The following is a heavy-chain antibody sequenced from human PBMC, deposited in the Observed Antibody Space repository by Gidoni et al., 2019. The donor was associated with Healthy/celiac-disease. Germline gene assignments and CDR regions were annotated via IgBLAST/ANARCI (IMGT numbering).Heavy chain of an antibody. V-gene: IGHV3-21*01. CDR2: ISSSSSYI. CDR1: GFTFRRTP. Sequence: EVQLVESGGGLVKPGGSLRLSCAASGFTFRRTPMNWVRQAPGKGLEWVSSISSSSSYIYYADSVKGRFTISRDNAKNSLYLQMNSLRAEDTAVYYCASGERAYYYDSSGYHGGLWGQGTLVTVSS. J-gene: IGHJ4*02. D-gene: IGHD3-22*01. CDR3: ASGERAYYYDSSGYHGGL.